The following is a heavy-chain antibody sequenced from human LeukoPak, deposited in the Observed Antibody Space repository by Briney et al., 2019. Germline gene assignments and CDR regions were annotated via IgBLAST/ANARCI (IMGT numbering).Heavy chain of an antibody. CDR2: IIPIFGTA. CDR1: GGTLSSYA. D-gene: IGHD3-22*01. Sequence: SVKVSCKASGGTLSSYAISWVRQAPGQGLEWMGGIIPIFGTANYAQKFQGRVTITADESTSTAYMELSSLRSEDTAVYYCARDINDRLGDSSGYLYYYYGMDVWGQGTTVTVSS. J-gene: IGHJ6*02. V-gene: IGHV1-69*13. CDR3: ARDINDRLGDSSGYLYYYYGMDV.